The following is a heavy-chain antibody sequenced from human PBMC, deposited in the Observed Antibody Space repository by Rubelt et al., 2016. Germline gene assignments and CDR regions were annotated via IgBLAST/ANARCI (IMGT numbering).Heavy chain of an antibody. CDR3: VRIRGDYGMDV. D-gene: IGHD4-17*01. V-gene: IGHV3-69-1*02. Sequence: GGSLRLSCAASRFIFRDYSFSWVRQAPGKGLEWISFINPYSTLYHADSVKGRFIISRDNAKSSLSLQMNSLRDADTAVYYCVRIRGDYGMDVWGQGTTVTVSS. J-gene: IGHJ6*02. CDR1: RFIFRDYS. CDR2: INPYSTL.